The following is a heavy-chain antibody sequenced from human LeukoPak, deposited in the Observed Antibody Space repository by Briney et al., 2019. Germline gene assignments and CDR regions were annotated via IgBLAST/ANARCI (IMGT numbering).Heavy chain of an antibody. CDR2: IRWNSGKI. CDR1: GFTFEDYA. CDR3: AKDGREPRTDEPYLDN. Sequence: GRSLRLSCVVSGFTFEDYAIHWVRQAAGKGLEWDSGIRWNSGKIAYADSVKGRFTIPRDNGKNSLYLQMNSLRPEDSAFYFWAKDGREPRTDEPYLDNLGQGNLGSVSS. J-gene: IGHJ4*02. V-gene: IGHV3-9*01. D-gene: IGHD1-26*01.